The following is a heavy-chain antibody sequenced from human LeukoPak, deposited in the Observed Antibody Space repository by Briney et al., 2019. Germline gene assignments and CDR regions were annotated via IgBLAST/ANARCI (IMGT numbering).Heavy chain of an antibody. CDR3: AKSIRVDMVATTDYYHYAMDV. CDR2: FSGSGAQT. J-gene: IGHJ6*02. D-gene: IGHD5-12*01. V-gene: IGHV3-23*01. CDR1: GFRFSDYA. Sequence: GGSLRLSCAATGFRFSDYAMTWVRQAPGKGLEWVSAFSGSGAQTFYADSVKGRFTISRDNSRNTLFLQMNSLRAEDTAIYYCAKSIRVDMVATTDYYHYAMDVWGRGTKVTVSS.